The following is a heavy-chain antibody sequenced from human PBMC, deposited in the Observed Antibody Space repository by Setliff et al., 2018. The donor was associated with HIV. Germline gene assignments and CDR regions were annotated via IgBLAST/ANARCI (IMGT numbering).Heavy chain of an antibody. J-gene: IGHJ3*02. V-gene: IGHV3-30*04. D-gene: IGHD6-19*01. CDR2: ISHDGNNK. CDR3: ARHSDWYGNDAFDI. CDR1: RFIFSNYA. Sequence: GGSLRLSCAASRFIFSNYAMHWVRQAPGKGLEWVALISHDGNNKYYADSVKGRFTISRDNSKNTLYLQMNSLRGEDTAVYYCARHSDWYGNDAFDIWGQGTRVTVSS.